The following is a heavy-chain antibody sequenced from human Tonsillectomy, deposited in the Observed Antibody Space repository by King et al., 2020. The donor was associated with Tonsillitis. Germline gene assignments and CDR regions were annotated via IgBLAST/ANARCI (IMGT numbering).Heavy chain of an antibody. J-gene: IGHJ4*02. CDR1: GFTFSTYA. D-gene: IGHD4-11*01. CDR2: ISYDGSNK. CDR3: ARDPGVTVETFFDH. V-gene: IGHV3-30-3*01. Sequence: VQLVESGGGVVQPGRSLRVSYAASGFTFSTYAMHWVRRAPGKGLEWVAVISYDGSNKYYGDSVKGRFTISRDNSKNTLFLQMHSLRAEDTAVYYCARDPGVTVETFFDHWGQGTLVTVSS.